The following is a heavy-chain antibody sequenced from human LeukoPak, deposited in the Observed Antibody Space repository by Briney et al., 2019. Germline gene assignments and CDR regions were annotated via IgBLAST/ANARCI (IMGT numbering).Heavy chain of an antibody. CDR1: GFTFSSYS. CDR3: ARIDRGYSDY. CDR2: ISSSSSYI. Sequence: GSLRLSCAASGFTFSSYSMNWVRQSPGKGLEWVSSISSSSSYISYADSVTGRFTISRDNAKNSLYLQMNSLRAEDTAVYYCARIDRGYSDYWGQGTLVTVSS. V-gene: IGHV3-21*01. D-gene: IGHD3-22*01. J-gene: IGHJ4*02.